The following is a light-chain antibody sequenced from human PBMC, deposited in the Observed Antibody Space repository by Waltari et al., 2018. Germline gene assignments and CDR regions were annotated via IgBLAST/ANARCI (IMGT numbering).Light chain of an antibody. CDR3: SSYTGRPIMV. CDR2: HVT. V-gene: IGLV2-14*03. Sequence: QSALTQPASVSGSPGQSITLSCTGTSSDVGAYNYVFWYQQHAGKAPKLLICHVTKRPSGVSTRFSGSKAGNTASRTISGLQAEDEADYYCSSYTGRPIMVFGGGTKLTVL. J-gene: IGLJ3*02. CDR1: SSDVGAYNY.